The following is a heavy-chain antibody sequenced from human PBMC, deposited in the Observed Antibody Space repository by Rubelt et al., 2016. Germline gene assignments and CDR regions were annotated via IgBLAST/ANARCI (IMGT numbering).Heavy chain of an antibody. CDR1: GGSISSSSYY. D-gene: IGHD6-13*01. J-gene: IGHJ4*02. CDR2: IYYSGST. V-gene: IGHV4-39*01. Sequence: QLQLQESGPGLVKPSETLSLTCTVSGGSISSSSYYWGWIRQPPGKGLEWIGSIYYSGSTTYNPSLKSRLTISVETSKNQFSRKMGLVTAADQAVDYCARHASSSWSLFDYWGQGTLVTVSS. CDR3: ARHASSSWSLFDY.